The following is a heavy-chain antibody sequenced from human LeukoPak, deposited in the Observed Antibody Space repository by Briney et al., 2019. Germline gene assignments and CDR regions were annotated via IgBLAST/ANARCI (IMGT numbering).Heavy chain of an antibody. D-gene: IGHD3/OR15-3a*01. J-gene: IGHJ6*02. CDR3: GRGGYDFDA. Sequence: GGSLRLSCAASGFSLSDYYMTWVRQAPGKGLEWVSTIERGTSTLYAGSVKGRFTISRDNTKNTLYLQMNSLRAEDTAVYYCGRGGYDFDAWGPGTTVSVFS. CDR1: GFSLSDYY. V-gene: IGHV3-69-1*01. CDR2: IERGTST.